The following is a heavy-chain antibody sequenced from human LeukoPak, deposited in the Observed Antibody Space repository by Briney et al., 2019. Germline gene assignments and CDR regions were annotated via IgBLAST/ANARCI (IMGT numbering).Heavy chain of an antibody. V-gene: IGHV3-7*01. CDR3: VIWGEEAGMDY. D-gene: IGHD3-10*01. CDR2: ISPDGSDT. Sequence: GGSLRLSCEASGFTFSTYWMGWVRQAPGKGLEWVANISPDGSDTYYVASVKGRFTISRDNAKESMFLQMNSLRAEETAVYYCVIWGEEAGMDYWGQGTLVTVSS. J-gene: IGHJ4*02. CDR1: GFTFSTYW.